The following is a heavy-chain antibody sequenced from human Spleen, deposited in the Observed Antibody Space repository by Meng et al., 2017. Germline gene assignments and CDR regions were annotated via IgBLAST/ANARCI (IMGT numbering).Heavy chain of an antibody. Sequence: SATLSLTCTVSGGSISSYYWSWIRQPPGKGLEWIGYINYSGSTNYTPSLKSRVTISVDTSKNQFSLKLSSVTAADSAVYYCVSTRDLVVVTVDMFFDYWGQGTLVPSP. D-gene: IGHD2-21*02. CDR2: INYSGST. CDR3: VSTRDLVVVTVDMFFDY. J-gene: IGHJ4*02. V-gene: IGHV4-59*08. CDR1: GGSISSYY.